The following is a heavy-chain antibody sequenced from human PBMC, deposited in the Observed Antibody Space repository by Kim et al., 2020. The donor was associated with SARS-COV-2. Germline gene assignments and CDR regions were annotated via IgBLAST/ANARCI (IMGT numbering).Heavy chain of an antibody. V-gene: IGHV4-59*01. D-gene: IGHD5-18*01. Sequence: KHSLKSRVTTSVDTSKNQFSLKLTSVTAADTAVYHCARADSSYYYYGIDVWGPGTTVSVSS. J-gene: IGHJ6*02. CDR3: ARADSSYYYYGIDV.